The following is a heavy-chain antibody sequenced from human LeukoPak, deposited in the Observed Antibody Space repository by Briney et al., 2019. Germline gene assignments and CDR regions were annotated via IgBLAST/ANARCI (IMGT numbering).Heavy chain of an antibody. CDR2: ISSSGSTI. J-gene: IGHJ4*02. V-gene: IGHV3-48*03. CDR3: ARGGGIPSPPREFDY. Sequence: PGGSLRLSCAASGFTFSSYEMNWVRQAPGKGLEWVSYISSSGSTIYYADSVKGRFTISRDNSKNTLYLQMGSLRAEDMAVYYCARGGGIPSPPREFDYWGQGTLVTVPS. D-gene: IGHD2-15*01. CDR1: GFTFSSYE.